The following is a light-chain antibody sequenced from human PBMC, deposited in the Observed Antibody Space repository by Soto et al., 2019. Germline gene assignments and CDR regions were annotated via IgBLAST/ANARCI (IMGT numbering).Light chain of an antibody. J-gene: IGKJ2*01. CDR3: QQYHSYPYT. Sequence: EIVLTQSPGTLSLSPGERATLSCRASQSVTSSYLAWWQQKPGQAPRLLIYGASSRATGIPDRFSGSGSGTDFTLTISRLEPEDFATYYCQQYHSYPYTFGQGTKLEI. CDR2: GAS. CDR1: QSVTSSY. V-gene: IGKV3-20*01.